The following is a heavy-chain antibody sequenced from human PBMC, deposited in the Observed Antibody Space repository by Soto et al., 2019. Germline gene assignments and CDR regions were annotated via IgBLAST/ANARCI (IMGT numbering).Heavy chain of an antibody. CDR3: ARAPSGWPRNYYFDY. CDR1: GFTFSSYA. CDR2: ISYDGSNK. Sequence: GGSLRLSCAASGFTFSSYAMHWVRQAPGKGLEWVAVISYDGSNKYYADSVKGRFTISRDNSKNTLYLQMNSLRAEDTAVYYCARAPSGWPRNYYFDYWGQGTLVTVSS. V-gene: IGHV3-30-3*01. J-gene: IGHJ4*02. D-gene: IGHD6-19*01.